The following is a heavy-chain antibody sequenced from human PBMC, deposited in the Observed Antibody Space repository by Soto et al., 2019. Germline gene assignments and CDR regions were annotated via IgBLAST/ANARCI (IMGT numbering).Heavy chain of an antibody. CDR2: IYYSGST. V-gene: IGHV4-31*03. D-gene: IGHD3-22*01. CDR3: AADRSGYGYYFDY. J-gene: IGHJ4*02. Sequence: QVQLQESGPGLVKPSQTLSLTCTVSGGSISSGGYYWSWIRQHPGKGLEWIGYIYYSGSTYYNPYLKSRVTISVDTSKNQFSLKLSSVTAEDTAVYYCAADRSGYGYYFDYWGQGTLVTVSS. CDR1: GGSISSGGYY.